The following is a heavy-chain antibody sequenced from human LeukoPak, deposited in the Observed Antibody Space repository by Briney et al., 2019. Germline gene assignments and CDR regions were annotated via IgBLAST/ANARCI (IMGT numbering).Heavy chain of an antibody. V-gene: IGHV4-38-2*01. D-gene: IGHD3-9*01. Sequence: GTLRLSCAASGFTFSSYGMSWVRQAPGKGLEWIGSIYHSGSTYYNPSLKSRVTISVDTSKNQFSLKLSSVTAADTAVYYCARKLRYSGGFDYWGQGTLVTVSS. CDR3: ARKLRYSGGFDY. J-gene: IGHJ4*02. CDR1: GFTFSSYG. CDR2: IYHSGST.